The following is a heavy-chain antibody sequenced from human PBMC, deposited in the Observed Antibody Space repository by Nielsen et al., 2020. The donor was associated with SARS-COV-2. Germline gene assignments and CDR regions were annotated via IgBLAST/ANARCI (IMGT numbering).Heavy chain of an antibody. CDR2: ISGNGGST. CDR1: GFIFSGYA. V-gene: IGHV3-23*01. Sequence: GGSLRLSCAASGFIFSGYAMSWVRQAPGKGLEWVSAISGNGGSTYYADSVKGRFTISRDNSKNTLYLQMNSLRAEDTAVYYCAKSKGQPGYSNGGYFDYWGQGTLVTVSS. CDR3: AKSKGQPGYSNGGYFDY. D-gene: IGHD6-19*01. J-gene: IGHJ4*02.